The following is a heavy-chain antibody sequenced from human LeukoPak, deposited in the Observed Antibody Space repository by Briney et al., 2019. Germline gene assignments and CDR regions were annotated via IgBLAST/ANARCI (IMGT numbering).Heavy chain of an antibody. J-gene: IGHJ4*02. V-gene: IGHV3-21*01. CDR2: ISSSSSYI. CDR3: ARGPARQWPSDY. Sequence: PGGSLRLSCAASGFTFSSYSMNWVRQAPGKGLEWVSSISSSSSYIYYADSVEGRFTISRDNAKNSLYLQMNSLRAEDTAVYYCARGPARQWPSDYWGQGTLVTVSS. CDR1: GFTFSSYS. D-gene: IGHD6-19*01.